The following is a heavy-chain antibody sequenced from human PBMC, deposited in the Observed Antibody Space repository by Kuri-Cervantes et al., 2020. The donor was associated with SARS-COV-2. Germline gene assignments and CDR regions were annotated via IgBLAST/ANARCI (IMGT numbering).Heavy chain of an antibody. D-gene: IGHD3-3*01. J-gene: IGHJ6*02. V-gene: IGHV1-3*01. CDR1: GYTFTSYA. Sequence: ASVKVSCKASGYTFTSYAIHWVRQAPGQRLEWMGWINAGNGNTKYSQKFQGRVTITRDTSASTAYMELSSLRSEDTAVYYCARDRKVRILGSGYPYYYYYGMDVWGQGTTVTVSS. CDR2: INAGNGNT. CDR3: ARDRKVRILGSGYPYYYYYGMDV.